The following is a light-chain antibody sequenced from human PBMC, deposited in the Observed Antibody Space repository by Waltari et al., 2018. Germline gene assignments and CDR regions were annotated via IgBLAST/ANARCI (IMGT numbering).Light chain of an antibody. CDR1: SSNIGNNY. CDR2: DNN. CDR3: GSWDSSLSTVV. J-gene: IGLJ2*01. Sequence: QSVLTQPPSVSAAPGQKVTISCSGSSSNIGNNYVSWYQQRPGTAHQLLIYDNNRRPSVIPDRFPGSKSDTSATLGITGLQTGDEADYYCGSWDSSLSTVVFGGGTKLTVL. V-gene: IGLV1-51*01.